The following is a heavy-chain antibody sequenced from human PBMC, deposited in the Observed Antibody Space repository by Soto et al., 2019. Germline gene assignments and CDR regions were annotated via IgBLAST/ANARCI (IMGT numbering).Heavy chain of an antibody. J-gene: IGHJ3*02. D-gene: IGHD3-22*01. CDR1: GITFMNYA. CDR2: ISGSGYIT. V-gene: IGHV3-23*01. CDR3: AKMTLVVTRTYDAFDI. Sequence: GGYLRLSCAASGITFMNYAMSWVRQAPGKGLEWVSAISGSGYITNYADSVKGRFTISRDNSKNTLYLEMNSLRAEDTAVYYCAKMTLVVTRTYDAFDIWGQGTMVPVSS.